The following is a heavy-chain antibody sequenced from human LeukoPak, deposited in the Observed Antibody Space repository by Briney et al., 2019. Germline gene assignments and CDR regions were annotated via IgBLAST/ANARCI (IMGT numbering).Heavy chain of an antibody. J-gene: IGHJ3*02. CDR3: ARAPRYSSGGYYAFDI. Sequence: SVKVSCKASGGTFSSYAISWVRQAPGQGLEWMGRIIPILGIANYAQKFQGRVTITADKSTSTAYMELSSLRSEDTAVYYCARAPRYSSGGYYAFDIWGRGTMDTVSS. CDR1: GGTFSSYA. D-gene: IGHD6-19*01. CDR2: IIPILGIA. V-gene: IGHV1-69*04.